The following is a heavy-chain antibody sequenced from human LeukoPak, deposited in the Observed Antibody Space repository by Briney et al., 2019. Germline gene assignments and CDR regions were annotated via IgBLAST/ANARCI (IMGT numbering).Heavy chain of an antibody. D-gene: IGHD5-12*01. CDR2: VYYNGTT. Sequence: PSETLSLTCTVSSGLISSGGYYWSWIRQHPGTGPEWIGHVYYNGTTYYNPSLKSRLTMSVDTSKNQFSLKLSSVTAADTAVYYCARARSGYDGDFDYWGQGTLVTVSS. CDR1: SGLISSGGYY. J-gene: IGHJ4*02. CDR3: ARARSGYDGDFDY. V-gene: IGHV4-31*03.